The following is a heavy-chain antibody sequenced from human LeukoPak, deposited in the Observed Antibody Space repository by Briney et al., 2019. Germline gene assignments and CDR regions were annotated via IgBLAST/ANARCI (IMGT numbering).Heavy chain of an antibody. J-gene: IGHJ4*02. CDR2: MSDGGSKR. CDR3: AREAGWNAYYFDY. Sequence: GRSLRLSCAASGFTFGTYAIHWVRQAPGKGLEWVELMSDGGSKRYYADSVKGRFTISRDSSKRTLYLPMNRLRPEDTAVSYCAREAGWNAYYFDYWGQGTLVTVSS. D-gene: IGHD1-1*01. CDR1: GFTFGTYA. V-gene: IGHV3-30*01.